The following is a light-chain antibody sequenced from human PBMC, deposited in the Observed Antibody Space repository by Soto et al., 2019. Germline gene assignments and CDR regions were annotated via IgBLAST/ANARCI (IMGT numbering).Light chain of an antibody. J-gene: IGKJ4*01. CDR2: AAT. Sequence: DIQLTQSPSFLSASVGDRVTITCRASQGISCYLAWYQQKPGKAPKLLISAATTLQSGVPSRFSGSGSETEFTLTISSLQPEDFATYYCQQLNRFGGGTKVEIK. CDR1: QGISCY. V-gene: IGKV1-9*01. CDR3: QQLNR.